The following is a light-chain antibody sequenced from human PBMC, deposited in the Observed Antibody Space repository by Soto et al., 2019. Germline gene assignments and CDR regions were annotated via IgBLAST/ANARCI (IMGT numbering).Light chain of an antibody. V-gene: IGLV2-8*01. CDR1: SSDVGVYNY. Sequence: QSALTQPPSASGSPGQSVTISCTGPSSDVGVYNYVSWYQQHPGKAPKLMIYEVSKRPSGVPDRFSGSKSGNTASRTVSGLQAEDEADYYCSSYAGSNNVVFGGGTKLTVL. CDR2: EVS. CDR3: SSYAGSNNVV. J-gene: IGLJ2*01.